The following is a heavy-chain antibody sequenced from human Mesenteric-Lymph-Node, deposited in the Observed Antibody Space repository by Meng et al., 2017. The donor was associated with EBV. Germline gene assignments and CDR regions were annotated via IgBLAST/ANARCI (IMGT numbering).Heavy chain of an antibody. CDR2: INDSGST. V-gene: IGHV4-39*07. J-gene: IGHJ4*02. CDR1: GGSISSGGYY. D-gene: IGHD3-3*01. CDR3: ARGRDYDFWSGLFDY. Sequence: LRVQGSGPGRGKPSETLSLPCAVSGGSISSGGYYWSWIRQPPGKGLEWIGEINDSGSTNYNPSLKSRVTISVDTSKNQFSLKLSSVTAADTAVYYCARGRDYDFWSGLFDYWGQGTLVTVSS.